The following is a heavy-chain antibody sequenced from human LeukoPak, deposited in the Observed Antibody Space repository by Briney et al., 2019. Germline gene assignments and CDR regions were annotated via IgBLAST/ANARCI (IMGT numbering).Heavy chain of an antibody. CDR2: ISSSGSTI. CDR1: GFTFSSYE. D-gene: IGHD6-19*01. Sequence: PGGSLRLSCAASGFTFSSYEMNWVRQAPGKGLEWVSYISSSGSTIYYADSVKGRFTISRDNAKNSLYLQMNSLRAEDTAVYYCARVNSPFGSGWYFDFWGQGTLVTVSS. J-gene: IGHJ4*02. V-gene: IGHV3-48*03. CDR3: ARVNSPFGSGWYFDF.